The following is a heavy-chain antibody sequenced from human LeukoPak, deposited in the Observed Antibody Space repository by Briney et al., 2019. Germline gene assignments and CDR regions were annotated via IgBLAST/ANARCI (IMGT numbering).Heavy chain of an antibody. CDR3: ARAITFGGVFPDY. J-gene: IGHJ4*02. V-gene: IGHV3-23*01. D-gene: IGHD3-16*01. Sequence: GGSLRLSCTASGFAFSRYTMSWVRQAPGKGLEWVSSISGSDGDTFHADSVKGRFTISKDNSGNTLYLEMNSLRAEDTAVYYCARAITFGGVFPDYWGQGTLVTVSS. CDR2: ISGSDGDT. CDR1: GFAFSRYT.